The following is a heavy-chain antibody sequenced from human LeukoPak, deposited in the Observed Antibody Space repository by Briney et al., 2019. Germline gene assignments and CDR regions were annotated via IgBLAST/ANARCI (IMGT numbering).Heavy chain of an antibody. V-gene: IGHV3-23*01. CDR2: ITGDYAT. Sequence: HPGGSLRLSCAASGFTFSNFAMMWVRHAPGKGLEWVSSITGDYATYSADPAKGRFTTSRDNSKNIVYLQMDSLRDDDTAVYYCAKGAASGLVDWFDPWGQGTLVTVSS. CDR3: AKGAASGLVDWFDP. D-gene: IGHD3-22*01. CDR1: GFTFSNFA. J-gene: IGHJ5*02.